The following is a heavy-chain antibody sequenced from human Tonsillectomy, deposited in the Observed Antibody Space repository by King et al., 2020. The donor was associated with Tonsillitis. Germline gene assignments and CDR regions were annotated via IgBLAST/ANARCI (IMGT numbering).Heavy chain of an antibody. J-gene: IGHJ4*02. CDR1: GYTFTSYG. V-gene: IGHV1-18*01. CDR3: ARDLGEEEMTTFDY. D-gene: IGHD5-24*01. Sequence: VQLVESGAEVKKPGASVKVSCKASGYTFTSYGISWVRQAPGQGLEWMGWISGYNGNTNYAQKLQGRVTMTTGTSTSTAYMELRSLRSDDTAVYCCARDLGEEEMTTFDYWGQGSLVTVSS. CDR2: ISGYNGNT.